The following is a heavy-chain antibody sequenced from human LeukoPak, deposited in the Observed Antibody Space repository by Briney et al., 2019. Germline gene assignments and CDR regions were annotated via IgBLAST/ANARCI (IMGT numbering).Heavy chain of an antibody. CDR2: IYSGGST. Sequence: PGGSLRLSCAASGFTVSSNYMSWVRQAPGKGLEWVSVIYSGGSTYYADSVKGRFTTSRDNSKNTLYLQMNSLRAEDTAVYYCARDTAMVTYYYMDVWGKGTTVTVSS. J-gene: IGHJ6*03. CDR1: GFTVSSNY. CDR3: ARDTAMVTYYYMDV. D-gene: IGHD5-18*01. V-gene: IGHV3-53*01.